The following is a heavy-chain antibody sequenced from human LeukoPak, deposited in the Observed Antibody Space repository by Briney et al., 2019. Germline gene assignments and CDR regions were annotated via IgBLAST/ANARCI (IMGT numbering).Heavy chain of an antibody. CDR3: ARDYCSSTRCYSEKWFDT. V-gene: IGHV3-48*01. CDR1: GFTFSSYS. J-gene: IGHJ5*02. Sequence: PGGSLRLSCAASGFTFSSYSMNWVRQAPGKGLEWVSYISSSSSTIYYADSAKGRFTISRDNAKNSLYLQMNSLRAEDTAVYYCARDYCSSTRCYSEKWFDTWGQGTLVTVSS. CDR2: ISSSSSTI. D-gene: IGHD2-2*01.